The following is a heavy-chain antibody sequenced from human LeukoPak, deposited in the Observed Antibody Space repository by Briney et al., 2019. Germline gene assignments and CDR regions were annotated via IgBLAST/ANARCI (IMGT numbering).Heavy chain of an antibody. Sequence: GGSLRLSCAASGFTFSSYGMHWVRQAPGKGLEWVAVISYDGSNKYYADAVKGRFTISRDNSKNTLYLQLNSLRAEDTAVYDCEIDGRDIVVVVAASPGGGNYFDYWGQGTLVTVSS. CDR3: EIDGRDIVVVVAASPGGGNYFDY. CDR1: GFTFSSYG. V-gene: IGHV3-30*03. J-gene: IGHJ4*02. CDR2: ISYDGSNK. D-gene: IGHD2-15*01.